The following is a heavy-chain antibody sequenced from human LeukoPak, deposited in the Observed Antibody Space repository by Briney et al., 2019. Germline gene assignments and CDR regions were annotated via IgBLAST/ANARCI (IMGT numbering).Heavy chain of an antibody. V-gene: IGHV3-23*01. CDR1: GFSFSNYD. CDR2: ISGSGGGT. J-gene: IGHJ4*02. Sequence: PGGSLRLSCAASGFSFSNYDVNWVRQTPGKGLEWVSDISGSGGGTFYAPSVKGRFTISRDNSKNMLLLQMNGLRAEDTATYYCAKSRSPGYSMGYDPDYWGQGTLVIVST. CDR3: AKSRSPGYSMGYDPDY. D-gene: IGHD5-18*01.